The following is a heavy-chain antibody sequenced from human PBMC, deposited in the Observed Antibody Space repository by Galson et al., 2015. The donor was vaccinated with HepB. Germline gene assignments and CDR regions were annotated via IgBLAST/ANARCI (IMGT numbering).Heavy chain of an antibody. Sequence: SLRLSCAASGFALSSYWMSWVRQAPGKGLEWVANTKYDGSETYYVDSVKGRFTISRDNAENSLYLQMNSLRAEDTAVYYCARDHSSDWYGNRKQLQTVDVWGQGTTVTVSS. J-gene: IGHJ6*02. V-gene: IGHV3-7*01. CDR1: GFALSSYW. CDR3: ARDHSSDWYGNRKQLQTVDV. D-gene: IGHD6-19*01. CDR2: TKYDGSET.